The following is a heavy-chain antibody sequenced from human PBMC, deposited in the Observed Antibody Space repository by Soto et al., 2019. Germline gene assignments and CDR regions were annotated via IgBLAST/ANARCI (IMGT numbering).Heavy chain of an antibody. CDR2: MYYSGST. V-gene: IGHV4-59*08. J-gene: IGHJ4*02. CDR1: GGSFSGYY. CDR3: ARHAPSRGVAAPPGY. D-gene: IGHD2-15*01. Sequence: SETLSLTCAVYGGSFSGYYWSWIRQPPGKGLEWIGYMYYSGSTNYNPSLKSRVTISVDTSKKQFSLKLSSVTAAYTAVYYCARHAPSRGVAAPPGYWGQGTLVTVSS.